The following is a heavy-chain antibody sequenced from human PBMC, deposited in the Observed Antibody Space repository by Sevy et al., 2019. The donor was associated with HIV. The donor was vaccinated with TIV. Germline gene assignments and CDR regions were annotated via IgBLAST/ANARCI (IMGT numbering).Heavy chain of an antibody. CDR2: INPNSGGT. CDR3: ARDFSDDYVWGSYHDY. CDR1: GYTFTGYY. V-gene: IGHV1-2*02. J-gene: IGHJ4*02. D-gene: IGHD3-16*02. Sequence: ASVKVSCKASGYTFTGYYMHWVRQAPGQGLEWMGWINPNSGGTNYAQKFQGRVTMTRDTSFSTAYMELSRLRSDDTAVYYCARDFSDDYVWGSYHDYWGQGTLVTVSS.